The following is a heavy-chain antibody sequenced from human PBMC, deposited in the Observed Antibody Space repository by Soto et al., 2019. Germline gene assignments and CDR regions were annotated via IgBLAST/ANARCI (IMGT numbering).Heavy chain of an antibody. D-gene: IGHD1-26*01. J-gene: IGHJ4*02. CDR2: MNPNSGNT. CDR3: ARRVLVGGSYYFDY. Sequence: ASVKVSCKASGYTFTSYDINWVRQATGQGLEWMGWMNPNSGNTGYAQKFQGRVTMTRNTSISTAHMELSSLRSEDTAVYYCARRVLVGGSYYFDYWGQGTLVTVSS. V-gene: IGHV1-8*01. CDR1: GYTFTSYD.